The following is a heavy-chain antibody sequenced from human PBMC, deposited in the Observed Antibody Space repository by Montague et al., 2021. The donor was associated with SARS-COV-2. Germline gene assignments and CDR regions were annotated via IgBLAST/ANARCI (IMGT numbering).Heavy chain of an antibody. CDR2: INHSGST. V-gene: IGHV4-34*01. CDR3: ARGTNRVFTYDYDSSGYASDD. D-gene: IGHD3-22*01. Sequence: SETLSLTCAVYGGSFSGYYWSWIRQPPGKVLEWLGEINHSGSTKYNPSLKSRATISVDTSKTLFSLKLSSVTAAATAVYYCARGTNRVFTYDYDSSGYASDDWGQGTLVTVSS. CDR1: GGSFSGYY. J-gene: IGHJ4*02.